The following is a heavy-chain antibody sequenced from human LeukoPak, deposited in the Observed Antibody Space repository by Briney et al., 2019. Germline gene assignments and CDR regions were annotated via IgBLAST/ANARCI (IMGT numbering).Heavy chain of an antibody. D-gene: IGHD6-19*01. CDR2: ISGSGGST. Sequence: GGSLRLSCAASGFTFSSYAMSWVRQAPGKGLEWVSAISGSGGSTYYADSVKGRFTISRDNSKNTLYLQMNSLRAEDTAVYYCARLLAVAGNPYFDYWGQGTLVTVSS. V-gene: IGHV3-23*01. CDR3: ARLLAVAGNPYFDY. J-gene: IGHJ4*02. CDR1: GFTFSSYA.